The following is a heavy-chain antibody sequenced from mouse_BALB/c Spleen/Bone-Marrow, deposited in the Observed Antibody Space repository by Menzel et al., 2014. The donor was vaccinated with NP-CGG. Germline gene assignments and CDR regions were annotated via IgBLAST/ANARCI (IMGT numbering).Heavy chain of an antibody. J-gene: IGHJ3*01. D-gene: IGHD1-1*01. Sequence: EVQLVESGAELVKPGASVKLSCTASGFNIKDTYMHWVKQRPEQGLEWIGRIDPANGSIKYDPKFQGKATITADTSSNTAYLQLSSLTSEDTAVYYCAPYYYGRWFANWGQGTLVTVSA. V-gene: IGHV14-3*02. CDR3: APYYYGRWFAN. CDR2: IDPANGSI. CDR1: GFNIKDTY.